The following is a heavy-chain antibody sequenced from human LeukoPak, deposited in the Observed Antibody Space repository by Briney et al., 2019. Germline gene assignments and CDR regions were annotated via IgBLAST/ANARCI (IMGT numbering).Heavy chain of an antibody. CDR1: GYTFTRYD. V-gene: IGHV1-8*01. D-gene: IGHD3-22*01. CDR3: ASLPYYYDSSDAFDI. CDR2: MNPNSGNT. J-gene: IGHJ3*02. Sequence: ASLKVSCTASGYTFTRYDINWVRQATGQGLEWKGWMNPNSGNTGYAQKFQGRVTMTRNTSISTAYMELSSLRSEDTAVYYCASLPYYYDSSDAFDIWGQGTMVTVSS.